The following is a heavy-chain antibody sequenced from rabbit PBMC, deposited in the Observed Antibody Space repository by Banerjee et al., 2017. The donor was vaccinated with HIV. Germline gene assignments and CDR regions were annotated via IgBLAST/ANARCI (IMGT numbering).Heavy chain of an antibody. CDR1: GFSLSSYW. V-gene: IGHV1S40*01. CDR2: ITAGGGT. J-gene: IGHJ4*01. Sequence: QSLEESGGDLVKPGASLTLTCTASGFSLSSYWMTWVRQAPGEGLEFIGTITAGGGTYYASWAKGRFTVSKTSSTTVTLQMTSLTAADTATYFCARDHAGDIGYIYDLWGPGTLVTVS. D-gene: IGHD6-1*01. CDR3: ARDHAGDIGYIYDL.